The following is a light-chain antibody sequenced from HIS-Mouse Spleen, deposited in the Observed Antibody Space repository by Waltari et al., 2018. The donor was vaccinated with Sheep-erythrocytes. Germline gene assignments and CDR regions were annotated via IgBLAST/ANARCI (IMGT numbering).Light chain of an antibody. CDR2: EGS. V-gene: IGLV2-23*01. J-gene: IGLJ3*02. Sequence: QSALTQPASVSGSPGQSITISCPGTRSDVGRYNLVPWYQQHPGKAPKLMIYEGSKRPSGVSNRFSGSKSGNTASLTISRLQAEDEADYYCCSYAGSSTPWVFGGGTKLTVL. CDR1: RSDVGRYNL. CDR3: CSYAGSSTPWV.